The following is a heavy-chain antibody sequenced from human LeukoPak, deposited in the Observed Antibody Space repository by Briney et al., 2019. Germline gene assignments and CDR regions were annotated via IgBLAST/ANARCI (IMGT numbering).Heavy chain of an antibody. CDR3: ARTVRYSYGYRHLPSDYYYYYMDV. Sequence: SETLSLTCAVYGGSFSGYYWSWIRQPPGRGLEWIGEINHSGGTNYNPSLKSRVTISVDTSKNQFSLKLSSVTAADTAVYYCARTVRYSYGYRHLPSDYYYYYMDVWGKGTTVTVSS. CDR1: GGSFSGYY. V-gene: IGHV4-34*01. D-gene: IGHD5-18*01. J-gene: IGHJ6*03. CDR2: INHSGGT.